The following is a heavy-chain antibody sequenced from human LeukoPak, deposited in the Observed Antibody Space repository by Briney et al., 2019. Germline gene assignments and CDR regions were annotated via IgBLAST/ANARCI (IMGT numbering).Heavy chain of an antibody. V-gene: IGHV3-9*01. D-gene: IGHD3-22*01. CDR1: GFTFDDYA. Sequence: PGGSLRLPCAASGFTFDDYAMHWVRQAPGKGLEWVSGISWNSGSIGYADSVKGRFTISRDNAKNSLYLQMNSLRAEDTALYYCAKDLRSSGYYLAFDYWGQGTLVIVSS. CDR3: AKDLRSSGYYLAFDY. CDR2: ISWNSGSI. J-gene: IGHJ4*02.